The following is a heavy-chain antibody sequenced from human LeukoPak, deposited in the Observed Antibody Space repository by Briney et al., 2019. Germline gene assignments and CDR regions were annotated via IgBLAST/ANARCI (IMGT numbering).Heavy chain of an antibody. CDR1: GFTFSSYA. D-gene: IGHD3-3*01. CDR3: ARASSKYDFWSGPLDY. Sequence: GGSLRLSCAASGFTFSSYAMHWVRQAPGKGLEWVAVISYDGSNKYYADSVKGRFTISRDNSKNTLYLQMNSLRAEDTAVYYCARASSKYDFWSGPLDYWGQGTLVTVSS. V-gene: IGHV3-30-3*01. CDR2: ISYDGSNK. J-gene: IGHJ4*02.